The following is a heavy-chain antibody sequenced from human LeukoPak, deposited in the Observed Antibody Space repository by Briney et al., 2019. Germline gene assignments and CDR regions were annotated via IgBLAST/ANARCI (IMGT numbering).Heavy chain of an antibody. V-gene: IGHV5-51*01. Sequence: GESLKISCKGYGYSFTRYRIGWVRQMPGKGLEWMGIIYPGDSDTRYSPSFQGQVTISADKSISTAYLQWSSLKASDTAMYYCARIPTTVVTTFDYWGQGTLVTVSS. CDR2: IYPGDSDT. CDR1: GYSFTRYR. CDR3: ARIPTTVVTTFDY. J-gene: IGHJ4*02. D-gene: IGHD4-23*01.